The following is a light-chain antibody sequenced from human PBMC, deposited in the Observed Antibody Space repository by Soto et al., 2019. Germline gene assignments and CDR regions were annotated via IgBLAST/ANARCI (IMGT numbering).Light chain of an antibody. CDR3: SSHTTTSSALQV. J-gene: IGLJ1*01. CDR1: SSDIGDYNY. V-gene: IGLV2-14*01. Sequence: QSALTQPASVSGSPGQSITISCTGTSSDIGDYNYVSWYQQHPGKAPKLMIYEVSNRPSGVSNRFSGSKSGNTASLTISGLQAEDEADYYCSSHTTTSSALQVFGTGTKLTVL. CDR2: EVS.